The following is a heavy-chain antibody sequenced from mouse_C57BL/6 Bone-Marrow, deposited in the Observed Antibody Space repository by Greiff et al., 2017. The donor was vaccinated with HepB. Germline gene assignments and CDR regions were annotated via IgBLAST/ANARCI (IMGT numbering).Heavy chain of an antibody. Sequence: QVQLQQSGPELVKPGASVKLSCKASGYTFTSYDINWVKQRPGQGLEWIGWIYPRDGSTKYNEKFKGKATLTVDTSSSTSYMELHSLTSEDSAVYFCASDYYGSRAWFAYWGQGTLVTVAA. V-gene: IGHV1-85*01. CDR2: IYPRDGST. D-gene: IGHD1-1*01. J-gene: IGHJ3*01. CDR3: ASDYYGSRAWFAY. CDR1: GYTFTSYD.